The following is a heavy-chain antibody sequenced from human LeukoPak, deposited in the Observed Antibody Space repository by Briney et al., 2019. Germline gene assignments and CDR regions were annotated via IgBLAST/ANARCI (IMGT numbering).Heavy chain of an antibody. CDR3: AKDFEKWELRTPIDY. CDR2: ISYEGSKK. Sequence: EPGGSLRLSCAASGFTFSTYGMHWVRQAPGKGLEWVAVISYEGSKKYYADSVKGRFTITRDNSKNTLYLQMNSLRAEDTAVYYCAKDFEKWELRTPIDYWGQGTLVTVSS. V-gene: IGHV3-30*18. J-gene: IGHJ4*02. CDR1: GFTFSTYG. D-gene: IGHD1-26*01.